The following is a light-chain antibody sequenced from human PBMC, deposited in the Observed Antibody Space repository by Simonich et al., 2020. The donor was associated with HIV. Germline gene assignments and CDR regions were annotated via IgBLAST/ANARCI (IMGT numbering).Light chain of an antibody. Sequence: IQLTQSPSFLSASVGDRVTIPCRTSQGFSSYLAWYQQKPGKAPKLLIYAATTLQSGVPSRFSGSGSGTEFTLTISSLQPEDFATYYCQHLNSFPLTFGPGTKVDIK. CDR2: AAT. J-gene: IGKJ3*01. V-gene: IGKV1-9*01. CDR3: QHLNSFPLT. CDR1: QGFSSY.